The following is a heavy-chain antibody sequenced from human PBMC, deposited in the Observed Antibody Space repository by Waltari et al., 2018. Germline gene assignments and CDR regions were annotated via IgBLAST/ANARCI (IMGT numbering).Heavy chain of an antibody. V-gene: IGHV3-30*02. CDR1: GFTFSSYG. CDR2: IRYDGSNK. D-gene: IGHD3-22*01. J-gene: IGHJ4*02. CDR3: ATCYYYDSSGNYYVSDY. Sequence: QVQLVESGGGVVQPGGSLRLSCAASGFTFSSYGMPWVRQAPGKGLEWVAFIRYDGSNKYYADSVKGRFTNSRDNAKNTLYLQMNSLRAEDTAVYYCATCYYYDSSGNYYVSDYWGQGTLVTVSS.